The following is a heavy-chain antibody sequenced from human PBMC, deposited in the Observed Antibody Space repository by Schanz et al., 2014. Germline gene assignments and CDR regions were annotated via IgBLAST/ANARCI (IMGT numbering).Heavy chain of an antibody. J-gene: IGHJ3*01. CDR2: IISTGGTI. V-gene: IGHV3-11*01. CDR3: ASSRTRYCSMTSCVPGAFDY. D-gene: IGHD2-2*01. Sequence: QVQLVESGGGLVKPGGSLRLSCAASGFTFSSYYMSWIRQAPGKGLEWVSSIISTGGTIYYVDSVRGRFTISRDNAKNSLYLQMNSLRVDDTAVYYCASSRTRYCSMTSCVPGAFDYWGQGTLVTVSS. CDR1: GFTFSSYY.